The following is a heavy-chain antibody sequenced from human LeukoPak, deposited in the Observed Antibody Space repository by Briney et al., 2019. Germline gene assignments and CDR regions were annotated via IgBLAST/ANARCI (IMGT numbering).Heavy chain of an antibody. J-gene: IGHJ4*02. CDR3: AKDRDFWSGYWDY. CDR1: GFTFSSYA. Sequence: TGGSLRLSCAASGFTFSSYAMSWVRQAPGKGLEWVSAISGSGGSTYYADSVKGRFTISRDNSKNTLYLQMNSLRAEDTAVYYCAKDRDFWSGYWDYWGQGTLVTVSS. D-gene: IGHD3-3*01. CDR2: ISGSGGST. V-gene: IGHV3-23*01.